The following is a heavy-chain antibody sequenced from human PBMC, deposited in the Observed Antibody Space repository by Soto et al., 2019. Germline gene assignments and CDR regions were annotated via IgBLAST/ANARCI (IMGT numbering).Heavy chain of an antibody. CDR1: GYTFTSYG. CDR3: ARGITMVRGDIRPPPPNAFDI. CDR2: ISAYNGNT. V-gene: IGHV1-18*04. D-gene: IGHD3-10*01. J-gene: IGHJ3*02. Sequence: ASVKVSCKACGYTFTSYGISWVRQGPGKGIEWMGWISAYNGNTNYAQKLQGRVTMTKDTSTSTAYMELRSLRSDDTAVYYCARGITMVRGDIRPPPPNAFDIWGQGTMVTVSS.